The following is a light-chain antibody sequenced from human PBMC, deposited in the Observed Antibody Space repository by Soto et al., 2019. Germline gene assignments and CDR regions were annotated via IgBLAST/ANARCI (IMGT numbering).Light chain of an antibody. CDR1: QGINKY. Sequence: DIQMTQSPSSRSASVGSRVTITCRASQGINKYLAWYQQKPGKVPKLLIYAASALQSGVPSRFSGSGSGTVFTLTISSLQPEDVATYYCQKYKSEPLSFGGGTKVEIK. J-gene: IGKJ4*01. CDR3: QKYKSEPLS. CDR2: AAS. V-gene: IGKV1-27*01.